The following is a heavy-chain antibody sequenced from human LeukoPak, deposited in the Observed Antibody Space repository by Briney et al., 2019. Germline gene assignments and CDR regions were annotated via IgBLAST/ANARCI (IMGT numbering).Heavy chain of an antibody. V-gene: IGHV1-46*01. J-gene: IGHJ4*02. CDR2: INPSGGST. D-gene: IGHD6-13*01. CDR1: GYTFTSYY. CDR3: ARLYSSSWYRGPFDY. Sequence: ASVKVSCKASGYTFTSYYMHWVRQAPGQGLEWMGIINPSGGSTSYAQKFQGRVTMTRDTSTSTVYMELSSLRSEDTAVYYCARLYSSSWYRGPFDYWGQGTLVTVSS.